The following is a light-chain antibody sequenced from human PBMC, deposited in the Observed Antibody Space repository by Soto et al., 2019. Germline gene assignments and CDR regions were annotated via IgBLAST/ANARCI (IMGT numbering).Light chain of an antibody. J-gene: IGLJ3*02. CDR2: EVT. CDR1: SSDVGGYNY. CDR3: SSYAASNNFYFV. V-gene: IGLV2-8*01. Sequence: QPALTRPPSASGPPGQSVTISCTGTSSDVGGYNYVSWYQQNPGRAPKLMIYEVTKRPSGVPDRFSGSKSGNTASLTVSGLQAEDEADYYCSSYAASNNFYFVFGGGTKVPVL.